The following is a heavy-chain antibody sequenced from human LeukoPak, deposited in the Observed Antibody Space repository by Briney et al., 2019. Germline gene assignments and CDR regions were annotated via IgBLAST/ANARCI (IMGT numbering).Heavy chain of an antibody. CDR3: ARVVGVTIFGVVIGNWFDP. J-gene: IGHJ5*02. CDR2: INHSGST. Sequence: SETLSLTCAVYGVSFSGYYWSWIRQSPGKGLEWIGEINHSGSTNYNPSLKSRVTISVDTSKNQFSLKLSSVTAADTAVYYCARVVGVTIFGVVIGNWFDPWGQGTLVTVSS. CDR1: GVSFSGYY. V-gene: IGHV4-34*01. D-gene: IGHD3-3*01.